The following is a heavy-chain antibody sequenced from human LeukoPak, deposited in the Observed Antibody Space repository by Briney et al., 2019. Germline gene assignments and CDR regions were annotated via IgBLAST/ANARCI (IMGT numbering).Heavy chain of an antibody. Sequence: ASVKVSCKASGNTFTGYYMHWVRQAPGQGLEWMGWINPNSGGTNYAQKFQGWVTMTRNTSISTAYMELSRLRSDDTAVYYCARDGPTHTAGYYYYGMDVWGQGTTVTVSS. CDR3: ARDGPTHTAGYYYYGMDV. V-gene: IGHV1-2*04. CDR1: GNTFTGYY. CDR2: INPNSGGT. D-gene: IGHD5-18*01. J-gene: IGHJ6*02.